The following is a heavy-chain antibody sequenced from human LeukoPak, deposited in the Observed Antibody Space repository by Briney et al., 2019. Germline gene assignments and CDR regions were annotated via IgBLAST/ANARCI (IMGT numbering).Heavy chain of an antibody. J-gene: IGHJ4*02. CDR2: IQPSGST. V-gene: IGHV4-61*09. CDR1: GGSISSGSYY. D-gene: IGHD6-13*01. Sequence: SETLSLTCTVSGGSISSGSYYWRWIRQRQPAGKGLDWIGHIQPSGSTNYNPSFKSRITISVDTSKNHFHLKLSSVTAADTAVYYCARGITGITAAGSEWGQGTLVTVSS. CDR3: ARGITGITAAGSE.